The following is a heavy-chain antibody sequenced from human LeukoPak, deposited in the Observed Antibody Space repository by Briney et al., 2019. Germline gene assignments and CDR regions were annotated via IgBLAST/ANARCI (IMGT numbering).Heavy chain of an antibody. D-gene: IGHD6-13*01. V-gene: IGHV3-73*01. CDR2: IRSKANSYAT. Sequence: PGGSLRLSRAASGFTFSGSAMHWVRQASGKGLEWVGRIRSKANSYATAYAASVKGRFTISRDDSKNTAYLQMNSLKTEDTAVYYCTRVLSDSSSAKFDYWGQGTLVTVSS. CDR3: TRVLSDSSSAKFDY. J-gene: IGHJ4*02. CDR1: GFTFSGSA.